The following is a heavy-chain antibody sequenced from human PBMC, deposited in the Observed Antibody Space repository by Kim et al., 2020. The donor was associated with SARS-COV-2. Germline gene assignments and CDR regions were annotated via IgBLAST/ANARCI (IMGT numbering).Heavy chain of an antibody. V-gene: IGHV1-46*01. CDR3: ARGANFITMIVVVITDYYYYGMDV. CDR2: INPSGGST. Sequence: ASVKVSCKASGYTFTSYYMHWVRQAPGQGLEWMGIINPSGGSTSYAQKFQGRVTMTRDTSTSTVYMELSSLRSEDTAVYYCARGANFITMIVVVITDYYYYGMDVWGQGTTVTVSS. D-gene: IGHD3-22*01. CDR1: GYTFTSYY. J-gene: IGHJ6*02.